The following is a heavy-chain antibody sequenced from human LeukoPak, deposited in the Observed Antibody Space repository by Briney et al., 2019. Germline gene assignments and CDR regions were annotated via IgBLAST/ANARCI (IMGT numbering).Heavy chain of an antibody. CDR3: ARDHYRVNYFLYGSGWFDP. CDR2: IIPIFGTA. CDR1: GGTFSSYA. J-gene: IGHJ5*02. Sequence: SVKVSCKASGGTFSSYAISWVRQAPGQGLEWMGGIIPIFGTANYAQKFQGRVTVTTDESTSTAYMELSSLRSEDTAVYYCARDHYRVNYFLYGSGWFDPWGRGTLVTVSS. V-gene: IGHV1-69*05. D-gene: IGHD3-10*01.